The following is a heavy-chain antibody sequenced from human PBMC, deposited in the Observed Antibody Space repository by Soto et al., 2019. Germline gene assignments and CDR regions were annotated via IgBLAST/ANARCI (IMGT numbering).Heavy chain of an antibody. J-gene: IGHJ6*02. Sequence: GASVKVSCKASGGTFSSYAISWVRQAPGQGLEWMGGIIPIFGTANYAQKFQGRVTITADESTSTAYMELSSLRSEDTAVYYCAVNPNFDYYNCIHVSGQGTTGTVSS. CDR3: AVNPNFDYYNCIHV. CDR2: IIPIFGTA. V-gene: IGHV1-69*13. CDR1: GGTFSSYA.